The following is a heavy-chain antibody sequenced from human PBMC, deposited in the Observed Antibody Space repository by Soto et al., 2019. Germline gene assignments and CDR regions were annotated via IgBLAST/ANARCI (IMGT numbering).Heavy chain of an antibody. Sequence: QVKLVQSGTEVKQPGASMKVSCKASGYSFSTSGISWVRQAPVQGLEWMGWISAYNGNTNYDQKLQDRVTMTTDTSTSTADLELRTLRSDDTAVYYCARAGQYYDSSGYANWGQGTLVTVSS. D-gene: IGHD3-22*01. CDR1: GYSFSTSG. CDR3: ARAGQYYDSSGYAN. J-gene: IGHJ4*02. CDR2: ISAYNGNT. V-gene: IGHV1-18*01.